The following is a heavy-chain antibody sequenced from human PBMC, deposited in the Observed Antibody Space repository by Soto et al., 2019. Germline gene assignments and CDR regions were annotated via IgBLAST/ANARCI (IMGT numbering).Heavy chain of an antibody. Sequence: EVQLLESGGGLVQPGGSLRLSCAASGFTFSSYALSWVRQAPGKGLEWVSAISGSGGSTYYADSVKGRFTISRDNSKNTLYLQMNSLRAEDTAVYYCAKDPTERGIAAAGTRYYYYYGMDVWGQGTTVTVSS. CDR3: AKDPTERGIAAAGTRYYYYYGMDV. J-gene: IGHJ6*02. CDR1: GFTFSSYA. V-gene: IGHV3-23*01. CDR2: ISGSGGST. D-gene: IGHD6-13*01.